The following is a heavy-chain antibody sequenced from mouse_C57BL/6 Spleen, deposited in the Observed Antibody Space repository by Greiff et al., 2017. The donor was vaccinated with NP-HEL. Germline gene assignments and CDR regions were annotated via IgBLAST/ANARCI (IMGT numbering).Heavy chain of an antibody. V-gene: IGHV1-50*01. J-gene: IGHJ2*01. CDR2: IDPSASYT. Sequence: QVQLKQPGAELVKPGASVKLSCKASGYTFTSYWMQWVKQRPGQGLEWIGEIDPSASYTNYNQKFKGKATLTVDTSSSTAYMQLSSLTSEDSAVYYCARGDWGDYWGQGTTLTVSS. CDR1: GYTFTSYW. CDR3: ARGDWGDY. D-gene: IGHD4-1*01.